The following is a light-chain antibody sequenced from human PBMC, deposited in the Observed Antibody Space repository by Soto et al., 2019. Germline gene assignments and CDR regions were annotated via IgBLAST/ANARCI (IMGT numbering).Light chain of an antibody. CDR2: GAS. Sequence: EIVLTQSACTLSLSTGERATLSCRASQSVSSSYLACYQQKPGQPPRLLIYGASSRATGIPDRFSGSGSGTDFTLTISRLEPEDFAVFYCQHYDSLPITFGQRTKV. V-gene: IGKV3-20*01. CDR1: QSVSSSY. J-gene: IGKJ1*01. CDR3: QHYDSLPIT.